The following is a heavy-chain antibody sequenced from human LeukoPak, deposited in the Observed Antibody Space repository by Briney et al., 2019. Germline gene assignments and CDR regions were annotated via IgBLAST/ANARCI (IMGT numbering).Heavy chain of an antibody. Sequence: GGSLRLSCAGSGFTFSNAWMNWVRQAPGKGLEWVGRIKSKADGEIIDYAAPVKGRFTISRDDSTNTVYLQMKSLRTEDTAVYYWATGALVDYWGQGTLVTVSS. J-gene: IGHJ4*02. V-gene: IGHV3-15*07. CDR2: IKSKADGEII. D-gene: IGHD1-26*01. CDR1: GFTFSNAW. CDR3: ATGALVDY.